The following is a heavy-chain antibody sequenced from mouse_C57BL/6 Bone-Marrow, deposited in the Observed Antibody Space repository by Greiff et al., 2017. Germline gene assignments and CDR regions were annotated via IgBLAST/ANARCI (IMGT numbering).Heavy chain of an antibody. CDR3: AREGLRHYFDY. CDR1: GYSITSGYY. V-gene: IGHV3-6*01. D-gene: IGHD2-4*01. J-gene: IGHJ2*01. CDR2: ISYDGSN. Sequence: ESGPGLVKPSQSLSLTCSVTGYSITSGYYWNWIRQFPGNKLEWMGYISYDGSNNYNPSLKNRISITRDTSKNQFFLKLNSVTTEDTATYYCAREGLRHYFDYWGQGTTLTVSS.